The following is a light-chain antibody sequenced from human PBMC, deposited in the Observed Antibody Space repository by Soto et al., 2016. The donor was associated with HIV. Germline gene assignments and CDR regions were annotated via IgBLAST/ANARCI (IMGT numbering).Light chain of an antibody. J-gene: IGKJ3*01. Sequence: DIQMTQSPSSLSASVGDRVTITCQASQEISNYLNWYQQKPGKAPKLLIFDASNLETGVPSRFSGSGSGTDFTFTISSLQPEDIATYYCQQLDNLSPGITFGPGTKVDIK. CDR2: DAS. CDR3: QQLDNLSPGIT. V-gene: IGKV1-33*01. CDR1: QEISNY.